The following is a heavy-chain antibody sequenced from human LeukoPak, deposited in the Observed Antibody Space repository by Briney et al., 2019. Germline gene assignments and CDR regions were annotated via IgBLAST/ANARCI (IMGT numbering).Heavy chain of an antibody. D-gene: IGHD2-21*01. CDR2: ISGSGGGSGCST. J-gene: IGHJ6*03. CDR1: GFTFSSYA. V-gene: IGHV3-23*01. Sequence: GGSLRLSCAASGFTFSSYAMSWVRQAPGKGLEWVSVSVISGSGGGSGCSTYYADSVKGRFTISRDNSKNTLYLQMNSLRAEDTAVYYCARAGIVGLYYYYMDVWGKGTTVTVSS. CDR3: ARAGIVGLYYYYMDV.